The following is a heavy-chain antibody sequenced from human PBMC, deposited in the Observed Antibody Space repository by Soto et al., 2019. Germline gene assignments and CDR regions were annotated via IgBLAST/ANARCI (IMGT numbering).Heavy chain of an antibody. CDR2: IWYDGSNK. J-gene: IGHJ6*03. V-gene: IGHV3-33*01. CDR1: GFTFSSYG. Sequence: QVQLVESGGGVVQPGRSLRLSCAASGFTFSSYGMHWVRQAPGKGLEWVAVIWYDGSNKYYADSVKGRFTISRDNSKNTLYLQMNSLRAEDTAVYYCARGLGYCSSTSCYAFAPSMDVWGKGTTVTVSS. CDR3: ARGLGYCSSTSCYAFAPSMDV. D-gene: IGHD2-2*01.